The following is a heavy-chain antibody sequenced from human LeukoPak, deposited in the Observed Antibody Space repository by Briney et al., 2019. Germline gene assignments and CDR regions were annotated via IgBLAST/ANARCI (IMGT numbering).Heavy chain of an antibody. CDR3: ARDRIYYSDY. Sequence: GGSLRLSCAASGFTFSSYGMHWVRQAPGKGLEWVALIWCDGSNKYYADSVRGRFTISRDSSQNTLYLQMNSLRAEDTAVYYCARDRIYYSDYWGQGTLVTVSS. D-gene: IGHD1-14*01. J-gene: IGHJ4*02. CDR2: IWCDGSNK. CDR1: GFTFSSYG. V-gene: IGHV3-33*01.